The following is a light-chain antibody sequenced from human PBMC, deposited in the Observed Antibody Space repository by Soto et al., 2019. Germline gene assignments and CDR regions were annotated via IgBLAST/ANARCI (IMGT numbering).Light chain of an antibody. J-gene: IGKJ1*01. V-gene: IGKV1-5*01. Sequence: DIKMYHSLSTLSAYVGEGVTITCRASQSISSWLAWYQQKPGKAPKLLIYDASSLESGVPSRFSGSGSGTEFTLTISSLQPDDFTPYYCRHYTCHSEAFGQVTKVDIK. CDR2: DAS. CDR3: RHYTCHSEA. CDR1: QSISSW.